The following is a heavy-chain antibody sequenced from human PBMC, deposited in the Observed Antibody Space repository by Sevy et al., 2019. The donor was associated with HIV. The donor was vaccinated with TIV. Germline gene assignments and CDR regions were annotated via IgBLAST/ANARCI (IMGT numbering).Heavy chain of an antibody. V-gene: IGHV1-18*01. CDR3: ARAPSGSQGPGQYFHH. Sequence: ASVKVSCKASGYTFTSYHITWVRQAPGQGLEWMGWITAYNGNTNYAQRLQSRVTMTTDTSTSTAYMELRSLRSDDTAVYYCARAPSGSQGPGQYFHHWGQGTLVTVSS. D-gene: IGHD1-26*01. CDR1: GYTFTSYH. J-gene: IGHJ1*01. CDR2: ITAYNGNT.